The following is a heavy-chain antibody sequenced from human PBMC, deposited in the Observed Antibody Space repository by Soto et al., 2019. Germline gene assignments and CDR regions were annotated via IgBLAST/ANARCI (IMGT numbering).Heavy chain of an antibody. V-gene: IGHV3-49*04. Sequence: GGSLRLSCTASGFTFGDYAMSWVRQAPGKGLEWVGFIRSKAYGGTTEYAASVKGRFTISRDDSKSIAYLQMNSLKTEDTAVYYCTREARTGTLYYYGMDVWGQGTRVTVSS. J-gene: IGHJ6*02. CDR1: GFTFGDYA. CDR3: TREARTGTLYYYGMDV. CDR2: IRSKAYGGTT. D-gene: IGHD7-27*01.